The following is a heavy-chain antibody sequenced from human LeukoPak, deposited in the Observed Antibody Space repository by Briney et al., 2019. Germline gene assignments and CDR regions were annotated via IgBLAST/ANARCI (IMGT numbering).Heavy chain of an antibody. V-gene: IGHV4-4*07. CDR2: IYTSGST. CDR3: ARAYYSTSWFPH. J-gene: IGHJ5*02. Sequence: SETLSLTCTVSGGSISSYYWSWIRQSAGRGLEWIGRIYTSGSTNYNPSLKSRVTMSVDTSKNQFSLELRSVTAADTAVYYCARAYYSTSWFPHWGQGALVTVSS. D-gene: IGHD3-10*01. CDR1: GGSISSYY.